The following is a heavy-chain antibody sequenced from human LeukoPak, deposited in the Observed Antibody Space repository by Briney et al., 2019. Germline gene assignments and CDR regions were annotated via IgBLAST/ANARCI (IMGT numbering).Heavy chain of an antibody. J-gene: IGHJ4*02. CDR3: ARVSYDFWSSYHKTLDY. D-gene: IGHD3-3*01. V-gene: IGHV3-11*01. Sequence: GGSLRLSCAASGFTFSDYYMSWIRQAPGRGLEWVSYISSSGSTIYYADSVKGRFTISRDNAKNSLYLQMNSLRAEDTAVYYCARVSYDFWSSYHKTLDYWGQGTLVTVSS. CDR1: GFTFSDYY. CDR2: ISSSGSTI.